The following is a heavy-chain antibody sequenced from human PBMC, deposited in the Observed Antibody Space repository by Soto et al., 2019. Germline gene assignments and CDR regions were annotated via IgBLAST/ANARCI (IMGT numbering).Heavy chain of an antibody. Sequence: GESLKISCEGSGDSFTTSWIGWVRQMPGKGLEWMGIVYPGDADVRYSPSFQGQVTISADKSIATAYLQWTSLKASDSAKYYCARLNRPKAGFENYMDVWGKGTTVTVSS. V-gene: IGHV5-51*01. CDR3: ARLNRPKAGFENYMDV. CDR2: VYPGDADV. CDR1: GDSFTTSW. J-gene: IGHJ6*03. D-gene: IGHD3-9*01.